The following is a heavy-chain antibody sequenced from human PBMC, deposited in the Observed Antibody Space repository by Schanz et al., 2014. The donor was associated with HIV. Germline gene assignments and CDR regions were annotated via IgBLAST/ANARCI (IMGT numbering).Heavy chain of an antibody. CDR2: ISWNRGKI. Sequence: EAHLVESGGGLVQPGRSLRLSCAATGFTFDDYAMHWVRQAPGKGLEWVSGISWNRGKIGYADSVKGRFTISRDNAKKSLYLQMNSLRAEDTAVYYCARDRISTVGAPHFDPWGQGTLVTVSS. D-gene: IGHD1-26*01. J-gene: IGHJ5*02. CDR3: ARDRISTVGAPHFDP. CDR1: GFTFDDYA. V-gene: IGHV3-9*01.